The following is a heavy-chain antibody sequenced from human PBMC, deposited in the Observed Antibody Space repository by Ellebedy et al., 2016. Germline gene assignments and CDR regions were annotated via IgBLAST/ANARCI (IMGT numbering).Heavy chain of an antibody. CDR3: SIHFDSDWFNY. CDR2: LGPTGVV. D-gene: IGHD3-9*01. Sequence: GGSLRLSXSASGVTSNVWSWTWVRQAPGKGLEWLSYLGPTGVVFYADSVKGRFTISRDDAKKSVYLQMTSLRADDAARYFCSIHFDSDWFNYWGQGTVVTVSS. CDR1: GVTSNVWS. J-gene: IGHJ5*01. V-gene: IGHV3-69-1*01.